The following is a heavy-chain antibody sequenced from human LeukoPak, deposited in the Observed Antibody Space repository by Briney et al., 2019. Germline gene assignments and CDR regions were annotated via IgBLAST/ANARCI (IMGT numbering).Heavy chain of an antibody. CDR2: INPTGGST. CDR1: GGTFSNYA. J-gene: IGHJ5*02. D-gene: IGHD3-22*01. CDR3: ARQGRSGSYSAFSWFEP. Sequence: ASVKVSCKASGGTFSNYAISWVRQAPGKGLEWMGKINPTGGSTTYAQEFQGRVTMTRDMSTNTVYMELSSLRSEDTAVYYCARQGRSGSYSAFSWFEPWGQGTLVTVSS. V-gene: IGHV1-46*01.